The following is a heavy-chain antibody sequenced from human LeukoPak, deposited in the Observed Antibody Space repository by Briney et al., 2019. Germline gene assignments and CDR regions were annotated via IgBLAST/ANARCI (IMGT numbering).Heavy chain of an antibody. D-gene: IGHD3-9*01. CDR3: ARGLYWLLPYFDY. CDR1: GGSISSGDYY. J-gene: IGHJ4*02. V-gene: IGHV4-30-4*01. Sequence: SETLSLTCTVSGGSISSGDYYWSWIRQPPGKGLEWIGYIYYSGTTYYNPSLKSRVTISADTSKNQFSLKLSSVTAADTAVYYCARGLYWLLPYFDYWGQGTLVTVSS. CDR2: IYYSGTT.